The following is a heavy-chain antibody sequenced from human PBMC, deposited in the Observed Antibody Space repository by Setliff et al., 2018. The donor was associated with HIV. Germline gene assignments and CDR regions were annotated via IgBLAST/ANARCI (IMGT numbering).Heavy chain of an antibody. J-gene: IGHJ4*02. Sequence: PSETLSLTCTVSGGSISSYYWSWIRQPPGKGLEYIGYIYYSGSTHYNPSLQSRLVISVDTSKNQFSLKLSSVTAADTAVYYCARVIQSNSCPFDSWGQGTLVTVSS. CDR1: GGSISSYY. CDR2: IYYSGST. V-gene: IGHV4-59*12. CDR3: ARVIQSNSCPFDS. D-gene: IGHD2-21*01.